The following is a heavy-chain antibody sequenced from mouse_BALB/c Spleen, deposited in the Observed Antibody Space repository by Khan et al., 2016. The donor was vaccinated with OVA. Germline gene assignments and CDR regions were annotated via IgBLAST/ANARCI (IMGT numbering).Heavy chain of an antibody. CDR1: GYSITSGYF. Sequence: EVQLQESGPGLVKPSQSLSLTCSVTGYSITSGYFWNWIRQFPGNELEWMGYIRFDGSNNYNPSLSNRISITRDTSTNQFFLKLNSVTPEDTSAYYCARGGRSGPAWFTYWGHGTLVTVSA. V-gene: IGHV3-6*02. D-gene: IGHD3-1*01. CDR3: ARGGRSGPAWFTY. CDR2: IRFDGSN. J-gene: IGHJ3*01.